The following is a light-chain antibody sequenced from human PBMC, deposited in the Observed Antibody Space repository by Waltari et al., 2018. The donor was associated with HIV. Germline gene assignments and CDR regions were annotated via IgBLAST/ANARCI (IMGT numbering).Light chain of an antibody. CDR2: GAS. J-gene: IGKJ1*01. V-gene: IGKV3-15*01. Sequence: EIVMTPSQVTLSVSPGDRASLTCRASPSISSNLAWYQQKPGQAPRLLIYGASTRATGIPARFSGSGSGTEFTLTISSLQSEDFAVYYCQQYNNWPPWTFGQGTKVEIK. CDR3: QQYNNWPPWT. CDR1: PSISSN.